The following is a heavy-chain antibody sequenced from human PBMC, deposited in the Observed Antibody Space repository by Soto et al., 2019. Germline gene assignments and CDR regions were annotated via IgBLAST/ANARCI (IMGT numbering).Heavy chain of an antibody. V-gene: IGHV3-15*05. CDR1: GFSFSGGW. D-gene: IGHD1-26*01. CDR3: TTDEWE. J-gene: IGHJ4*02. CDR2: IKSKNDGGTT. Sequence: EVQLVESRGGLVKPGGSLTLSCAASGFSFSGGWMSWVRQAAGKGLEWVGRIKSKNDGGTTDYAAPVKGRFTISRADSKNTLYLQMNSLKIENTAVYYCTTDEWEWGQGTLVTVSS.